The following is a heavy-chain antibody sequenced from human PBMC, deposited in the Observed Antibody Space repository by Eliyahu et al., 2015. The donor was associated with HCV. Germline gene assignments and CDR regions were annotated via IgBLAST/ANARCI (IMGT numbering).Heavy chain of an antibody. CDR2: ISDGGTGT. CDR3: AKDHASYGYFDQ. CDR1: GFTFYNYA. Sequence: EVQLLESGGDLVQPGGSLRLSCAASGFTFYNYAMSWVRQAPGKGLEWVSSISDGGTGTYYADSVQGRFTISRDNSKNTLFLEMNSLRAEDTAVYYCAKDHASYGYFDQWGQGTLVTVSS. J-gene: IGHJ4*02. D-gene: IGHD5-18*01. V-gene: IGHV3-23*01.